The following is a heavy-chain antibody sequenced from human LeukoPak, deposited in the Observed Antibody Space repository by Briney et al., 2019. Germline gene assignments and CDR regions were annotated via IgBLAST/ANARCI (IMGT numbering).Heavy chain of an antibody. CDR3: ARDCSSTSCYVEAFDI. D-gene: IGHD2-2*01. J-gene: IGHJ3*02. Sequence: SVKVSCKASGGTFSSYAISWVRQAPGQGLEWMGGIIPIFGTANYAQKFQGRVTITADESTSTAYTELSSLRSEDTAVYYCARDCSSTSCYVEAFDIWGQGTMVTVFS. CDR1: GGTFSSYA. V-gene: IGHV1-69*01. CDR2: IIPIFGTA.